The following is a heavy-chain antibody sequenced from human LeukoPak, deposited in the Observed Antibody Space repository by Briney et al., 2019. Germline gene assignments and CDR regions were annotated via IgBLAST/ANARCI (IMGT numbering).Heavy chain of an antibody. CDR3: AKVLGRGYYYIDV. CDR2: ICYDGTNK. D-gene: IGHD1-1*01. CDR1: GFTFSSYG. J-gene: IGHJ6*03. Sequence: PGGSLRLSCAASGFTFSSYGMHWVRQAPGKGLEWVVLICYDGTNKYYADSVKGRCTISRDNSKNTLYMQMSSLRAEDTAVYYCAKVLGRGYYYIDVWGKGTTVTVSS. V-gene: IGHV3-33*06.